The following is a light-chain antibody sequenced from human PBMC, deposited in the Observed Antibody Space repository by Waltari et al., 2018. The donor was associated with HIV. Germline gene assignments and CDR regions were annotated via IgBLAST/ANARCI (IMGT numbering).Light chain of an antibody. V-gene: IGKV3-15*01. CDR3: QQYNKWPRT. CDR2: GAS. Sequence: EIVMTQSPDTLSVSPGERATLSCRASQNVRNFLAWYQHKPGQAPRLLLYGASTRATGVPARFSGSGSGTDFTLNIGTLQSEDFAVYYCQQYNKWPRTFGRGTKVEI. J-gene: IGKJ4*02. CDR1: QNVRNF.